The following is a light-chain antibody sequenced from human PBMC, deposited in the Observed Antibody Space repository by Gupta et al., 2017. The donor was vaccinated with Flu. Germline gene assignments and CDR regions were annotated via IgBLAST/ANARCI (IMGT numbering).Light chain of an antibody. CDR3: QQYGSSLT. V-gene: IGKV3-20*01. CDR1: QSVSSSY. J-gene: IGKJ4*01. CDR2: GAS. Sequence: GERATLSCRASQSVSSSYLAWYQQKPGQAPRLLIYGASSRATGIPDRFSGSGSGTDFTLTICRLEPEDFAVYYCQQYGSSLTSGGGTKVEIK.